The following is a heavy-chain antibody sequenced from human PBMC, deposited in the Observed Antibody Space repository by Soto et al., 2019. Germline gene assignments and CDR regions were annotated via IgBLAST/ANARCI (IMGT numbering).Heavy chain of an antibody. V-gene: IGHV4-30-4*01. D-gene: IGHD2-2*02. CDR3: VREVYLYRKIEY. CDR1: GGSISSGDYY. Sequence: PSETLSLTCTVSGGSISSGDYYWSWIRQPPGKGLEWIGYIYYSGSAYSNPSLKSRVTISVDTSKNQFSLKLNSVTAADTAVYFCVREVYLYRKIEYWGAGTLVTLSS. J-gene: IGHJ4*02. CDR2: IYYSGSA.